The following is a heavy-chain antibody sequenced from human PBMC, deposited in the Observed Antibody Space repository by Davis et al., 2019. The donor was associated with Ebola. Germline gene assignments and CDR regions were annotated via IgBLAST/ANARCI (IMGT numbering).Heavy chain of an antibody. CDR3: ARDHLDGGLLLYYFDY. J-gene: IGHJ4*02. D-gene: IGHD3-10*01. CDR2: ISGSGGST. V-gene: IGHV3-23*01. CDR1: GFTFSNYA. Sequence: PGGSLRLSCAASGFTFSNYAMSWVRQAPGKGLEWVSAISGSGGSTYYADSVKGRLTISRDNSKNTLYLQMNSLRAEDTAVYYCARDHLDGGLLLYYFDYWGQGTLVTVSS.